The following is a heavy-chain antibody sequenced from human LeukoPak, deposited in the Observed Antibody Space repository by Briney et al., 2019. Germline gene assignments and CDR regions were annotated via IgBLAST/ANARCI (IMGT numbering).Heavy chain of an antibody. D-gene: IGHD6-13*01. V-gene: IGHV1-18*01. J-gene: IGHJ1*01. CDR2: ISGYTGDT. CDR3: ARARPFIAAAGLGEYFQH. Sequence: ASVKVSCKTSGYTFTNYDIYWVRQAPGQGLECMGWISGYTGDTKYAQILQGRVTMTTDTSTSTAYMELRSLRSDDTAVYYCARARPFIAAAGLGEYFQHWGQGTLVTVSS. CDR1: GYTFTNYD.